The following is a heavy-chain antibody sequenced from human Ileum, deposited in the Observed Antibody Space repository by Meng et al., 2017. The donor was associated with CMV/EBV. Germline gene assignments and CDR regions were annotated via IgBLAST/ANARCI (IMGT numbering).Heavy chain of an antibody. CDR1: GYTFTSYG. D-gene: IGHD3-9*01. Sequence: SGYTFTSYGMSWVRQAPGQGLEWMGWISGYNGNTNYVQNLQGRVTMTTDTSTSTVYMELRSLRSDDTAVYYCARDYNIRGAYPDLGDYWGQGTLVTVSS. V-gene: IGHV1-18*01. J-gene: IGHJ4*02. CDR2: ISGYNGNT. CDR3: ARDYNIRGAYPDLGDY.